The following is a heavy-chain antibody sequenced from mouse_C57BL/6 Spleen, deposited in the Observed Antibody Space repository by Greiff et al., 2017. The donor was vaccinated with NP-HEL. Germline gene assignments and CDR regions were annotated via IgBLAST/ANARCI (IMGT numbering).Heavy chain of an antibody. CDR2: IYPRSGNT. J-gene: IGHJ3*01. CDR3: ARGATVVAPGFAY. Sequence: QVQLKESGAELARPGASVKLSCKASGYTFTSYGISWVKQRTGQGLEWIGEIYPRSGNTYYNEKFKGKATLTADKSSSTAYMELRSLTSEDSAVYFGARGATVVAPGFAYWGQGTLVTVSA. V-gene: IGHV1-81*01. CDR1: GYTFTSYG. D-gene: IGHD1-1*01.